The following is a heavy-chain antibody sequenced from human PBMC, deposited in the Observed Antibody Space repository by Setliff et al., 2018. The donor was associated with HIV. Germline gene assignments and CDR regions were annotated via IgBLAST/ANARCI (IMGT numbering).Heavy chain of an antibody. CDR1: GDTFSNYA. V-gene: IGHV1-69*05. CDR3: AREDYGDYQTLSGTEATD. J-gene: IGHJ4*02. D-gene: IGHD4-17*01. Sequence: ASVKVSCKASGDTFSNYAISWVRQAPGQGLEWMGGIIPIFGTASHAQKFQGRVTITTDESTSTAYMELSSLRFEDTAMYYCAREDYGDYQTLSGTEATDWGQGTLVTVSS. CDR2: IIPIFGTA.